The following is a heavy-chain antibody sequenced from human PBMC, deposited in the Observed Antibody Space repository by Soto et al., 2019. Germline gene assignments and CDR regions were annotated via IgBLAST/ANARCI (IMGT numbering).Heavy chain of an antibody. V-gene: IGHV3-49*03. CDR1: GFTFGDYA. J-gene: IGHJ4*02. CDR2: IRSKAYGGTT. D-gene: IGHD6-6*01. CDR3: TGSVRIAARPTHYYFDY. Sequence: PGGSLRLSXTASGFTFGDYAMSWFRQAPGKGLEWVGLIRSKAYGGTTEYAASVKGRFTISRDDSKSIAYLQMNSLKTEDTAVYYCTGSVRIAARPTHYYFDYWGQGTLVTVSS.